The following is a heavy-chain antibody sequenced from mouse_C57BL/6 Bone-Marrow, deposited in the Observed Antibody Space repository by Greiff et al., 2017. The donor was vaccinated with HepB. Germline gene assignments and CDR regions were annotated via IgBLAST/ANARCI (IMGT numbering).Heavy chain of an antibody. Sequence: QVQLQQSGPELVKPGASVKISCKASGYTFTDYYINWVKQRPGQGLEWLGWIFPGSGSNYYNEKFKGKATLTVDKSSSPAYMLLISLTSEDSAVYFGAHYEYDEYYFDYWGQGTTRTVSS. CDR2: IFPGSGSN. V-gene: IGHV1-75*01. CDR1: GYTFTDYY. J-gene: IGHJ2*01. D-gene: IGHD2-4*01. CDR3: AHYEYDEYYFDY.